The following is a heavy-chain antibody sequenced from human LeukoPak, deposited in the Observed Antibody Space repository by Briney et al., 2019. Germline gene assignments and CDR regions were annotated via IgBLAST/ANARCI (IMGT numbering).Heavy chain of an antibody. D-gene: IGHD4-17*01. V-gene: IGHV4-39*01. CDR2: IYYSGST. CDR1: GGSISTGSSNY. Sequence: PSETLSLTCTVSGGSISTGSSNYWGWIRQPPGKGLEWIASIYYSGSTYYNPSLKSRVTMSVDTSKNQFSLKLSSVTAADTAVYYCARGIESYGDYGYWGQGILVTVSS. J-gene: IGHJ4*02. CDR3: ARGIESYGDYGY.